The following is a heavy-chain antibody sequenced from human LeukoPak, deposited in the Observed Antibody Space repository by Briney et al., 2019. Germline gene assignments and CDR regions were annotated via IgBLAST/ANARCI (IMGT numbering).Heavy chain of an antibody. CDR1: AYTFTAYY. CDR2: INPNIGGT. Sequence: GASVKVSCKASAYTFTAYYIHWLRQAPGQGLEWLGWINPNIGGTNNAQKFQGRVTMTRDTSISTAYMELTGLASDDTAVYYCARGSLSTKSGYNWIDPWGQGTPVTVSS. V-gene: IGHV1-2*02. CDR3: ARGSLSTKSGYNWIDP. J-gene: IGHJ5*02. D-gene: IGHD3-9*01.